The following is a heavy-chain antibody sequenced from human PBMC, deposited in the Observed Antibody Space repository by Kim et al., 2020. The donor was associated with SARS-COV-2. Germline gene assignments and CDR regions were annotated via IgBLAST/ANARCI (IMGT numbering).Heavy chain of an antibody. CDR2: IYPGDSYT. CDR3: ARRGGDDFWSGYYYYGMDV. D-gene: IGHD3-3*01. CDR1: GYSFTSYW. J-gene: IGHJ6*02. Sequence: GESLKISCKGSGYSFTSYWIGWVRQMPGKGLEWMGIIYPGDSYTRYSPSFQGQVTISADKSISTAYLQWSSLKASDTAMYYCARRGGDDFWSGYYYYGMDVWGQGTTVTVSS. V-gene: IGHV5-51*01.